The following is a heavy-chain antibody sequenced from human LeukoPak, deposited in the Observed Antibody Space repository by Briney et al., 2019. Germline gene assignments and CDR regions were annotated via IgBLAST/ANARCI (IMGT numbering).Heavy chain of an antibody. J-gene: IGHJ6*02. Sequence: GGSLRLSCAASGFTFSSYSMNWVRQAPGKGLEWVSAISGSGGSTYYADSVKGRFTISRDNSKNTLYLQMNSLRAEDTAVYYCAKDGGEYYDILTGYYPRLYYMDFWGQGTTVTISS. CDR3: AKDGGEYYDILTGYYPRLYYMDF. D-gene: IGHD3-9*01. CDR1: GFTFSSYS. CDR2: ISGSGGST. V-gene: IGHV3-23*01.